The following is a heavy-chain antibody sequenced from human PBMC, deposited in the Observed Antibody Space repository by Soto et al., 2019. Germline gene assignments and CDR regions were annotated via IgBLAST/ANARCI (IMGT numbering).Heavy chain of an antibody. D-gene: IGHD6-6*01. Sequence: EVQLLESGGGLVQPGGSLRLSCAASGFTFSSYAMSWVRQAPGKGLEWVSAISGSGGSTYYADSVKGRFTISRDNSKNTLYLQMNSLRAEDTAVYYCAKDRTWEAARPYYSYYDGMDVWGQGTTVTVSS. CDR2: ISGSGGST. CDR3: AKDRTWEAARPYYSYYDGMDV. V-gene: IGHV3-23*01. J-gene: IGHJ6*02. CDR1: GFTFSSYA.